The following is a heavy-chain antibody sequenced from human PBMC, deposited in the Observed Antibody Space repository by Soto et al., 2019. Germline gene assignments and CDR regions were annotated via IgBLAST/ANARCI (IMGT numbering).Heavy chain of an antibody. D-gene: IGHD3-10*01. Sequence: GGSLRLSCAASGFTFSSYAMHWVRQAPGKGLEWVAVISYDGSNKYYADSVKGRFTISRDNSKNTLYLHMNSLRAEDTAVYYCARALSGYYFDYWGQGTLVTVSS. CDR1: GFTFSSYA. V-gene: IGHV3-30-3*01. CDR3: ARALSGYYFDY. CDR2: ISYDGSNK. J-gene: IGHJ4*02.